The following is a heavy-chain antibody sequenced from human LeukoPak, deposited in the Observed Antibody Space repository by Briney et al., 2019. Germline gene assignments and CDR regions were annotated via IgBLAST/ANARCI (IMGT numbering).Heavy chain of an antibody. Sequence: GGSLRLSCAASGFTFSSYAMSWVRQAPGKGLEWVGRIRSKTDGGTTDCAAPVKDRFTISREDSENTLFLQMNSLETEDTAVYYCTTYSRGYFGYWGQGTLVTVSS. D-gene: IGHD2-21*01. V-gene: IGHV3-15*01. J-gene: IGHJ4*02. CDR1: GFTFSSYA. CDR3: TTYSRGYFGY. CDR2: IRSKTDGGTT.